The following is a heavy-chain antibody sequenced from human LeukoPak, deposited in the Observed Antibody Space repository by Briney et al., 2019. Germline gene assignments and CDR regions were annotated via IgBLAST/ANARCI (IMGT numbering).Heavy chain of an antibody. J-gene: IGHJ6*03. CDR3: ARVRRDCSGGSCYSRDYYYYMGV. D-gene: IGHD2-15*01. Sequence: GASVKLSYTASGYTFASYGISWVRLAPGPGLELKGWISAYNGNRNYAQKLQGRVTVTTDTSTSTAYMELRSLRSDDTAVYYCARVRRDCSGGSCYSRDYYYYMGVWGKGTTVTVSS. CDR2: ISAYNGNR. V-gene: IGHV1-18*01. CDR1: GYTFASYG.